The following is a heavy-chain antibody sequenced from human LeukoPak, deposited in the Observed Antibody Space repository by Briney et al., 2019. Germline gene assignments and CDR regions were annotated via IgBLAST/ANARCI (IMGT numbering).Heavy chain of an antibody. CDR3: AKENNWNDGRFNYFDY. Sequence: PGGSLRLSCAASGFTFSSYSMNWVRQAPGKGLEWVSYISSSSSTIYYADSVKGRFTISRDNAKNTLYLQMNGLRAEDTAVYYCAKENNWNDGRFNYFDYWGQGTLVTVSS. CDR2: ISSSSSTI. J-gene: IGHJ4*02. V-gene: IGHV3-48*04. D-gene: IGHD1-20*01. CDR1: GFTFSSYS.